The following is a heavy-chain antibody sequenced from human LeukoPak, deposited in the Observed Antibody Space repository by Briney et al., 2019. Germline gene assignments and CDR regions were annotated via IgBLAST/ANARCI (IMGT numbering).Heavy chain of an antibody. CDR1: GGSISSYY. D-gene: IGHD4-23*01. J-gene: IGHJ5*02. Sequence: SETLSLTCTVSGGSISSYYWSWIRQPPGKGLEWIGNIYNSGGTNYNPSLKGRVTTSVDTSKNQFSLKLTSVTAADTAVYYCARYRGNSNGGFDPWGQGTLVTVSS. CDR2: IYNSGGT. CDR3: ARYRGNSNGGFDP. V-gene: IGHV4-59*01.